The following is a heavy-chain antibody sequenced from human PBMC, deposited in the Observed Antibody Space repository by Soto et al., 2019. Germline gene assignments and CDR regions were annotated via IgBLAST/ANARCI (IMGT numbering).Heavy chain of an antibody. Sequence: GGSLRLSCAASGFTFSNAWMSWVRQAPGKGLEWVGRIKSKTDGGTTDYAAPVKGRFTISRDDSKNTRYLQMNSLKTEDTAVYYCTTDPTPYYDFWSGFPRRDSMIWDYWGQGTLVTVSS. V-gene: IGHV3-15*01. J-gene: IGHJ4*02. CDR1: GFTFSNAW. CDR3: TTDPTPYYDFWSGFPRRDSMIWDY. CDR2: IKSKTDGGTT. D-gene: IGHD3-3*01.